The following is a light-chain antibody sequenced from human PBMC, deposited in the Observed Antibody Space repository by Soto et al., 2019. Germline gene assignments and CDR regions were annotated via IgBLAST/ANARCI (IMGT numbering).Light chain of an antibody. Sequence: EIVLMQSPGTLSLSPGERATLSCRASQRVSSSYLAWYQQKSGQAPRLLIYGASSRATGITDRFSGSGSGTDFTLTISRLEPEDFAVYYCQQYGSSPRFNFGPGTKVDIK. CDR2: GAS. CDR1: QRVSSSY. V-gene: IGKV3-20*01. CDR3: QQYGSSPRFN. J-gene: IGKJ3*01.